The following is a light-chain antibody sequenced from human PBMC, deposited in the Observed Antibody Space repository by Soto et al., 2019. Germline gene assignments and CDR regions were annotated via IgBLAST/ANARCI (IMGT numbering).Light chain of an antibody. CDR3: QQYSRLPFT. CDR1: QSVSSNN. Sequence: EIVLTQSPGTLSLSPGERATLSCRASQSVSSNNLAWYQQRPGQAPRVVIYGASTRATGIPERFSGSGSGTDFTLTISRLEPEDFAVYYCQQYSRLPFTFGPGTKVDIK. CDR2: GAS. J-gene: IGKJ3*01. V-gene: IGKV3-20*01.